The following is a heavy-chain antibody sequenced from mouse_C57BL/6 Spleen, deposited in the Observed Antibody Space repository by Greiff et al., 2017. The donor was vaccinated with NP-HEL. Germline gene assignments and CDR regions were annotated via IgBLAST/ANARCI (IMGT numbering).Heavy chain of an antibody. Sequence: EVHLVESGGGLVKPGGSLKLSCAASGFTFSSYTMSWVRQTPEKRLEWVATISGGGGNTYYPDSVKGRFTISRDNAKNTLYLQMSSLRSEDTALYYCARQNYYGRYFDYWGQGTTLTVSS. CDR3: ARQNYYGRYFDY. CDR1: GFTFSSYT. V-gene: IGHV5-9*01. D-gene: IGHD1-1*01. CDR2: ISGGGGNT. J-gene: IGHJ2*01.